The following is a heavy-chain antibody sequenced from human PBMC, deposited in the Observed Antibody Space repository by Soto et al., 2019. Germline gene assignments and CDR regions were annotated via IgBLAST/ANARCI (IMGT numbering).Heavy chain of an antibody. D-gene: IGHD6-13*01. J-gene: IGHJ6*02. Sequence: PSETLSLTCTVSGGSVSSGSYYWSWIRQPPGKGLEWIGYIYYSGSTNYNPSLKSRVTISVDTSKNQFSLKLSSVTAADTAVYYCARDWYAGFSAYYYGIDGWGQGTTVTVSS. V-gene: IGHV4-61*01. CDR2: IYYSGST. CDR3: ARDWYAGFSAYYYGIDG. CDR1: GGSVSSGSYY.